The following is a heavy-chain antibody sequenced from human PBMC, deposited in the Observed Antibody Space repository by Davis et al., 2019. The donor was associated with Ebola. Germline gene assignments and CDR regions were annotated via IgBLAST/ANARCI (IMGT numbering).Heavy chain of an antibody. CDR1: GFTFSSYA. CDR2: INAGNGNT. D-gene: IGHD6-6*01. CDR3: ARDRRSSSTHFDY. Sequence: GESLKISCAASGFTFSSYAMHWVRQAPGQRLEWMGWINAGNGNTKYSQKFQGRVTITRDTSASTAYMELSSLRSEDTAVYYCARDRRSSSTHFDYWGQGTLVTVSS. J-gene: IGHJ4*02. V-gene: IGHV1-3*01.